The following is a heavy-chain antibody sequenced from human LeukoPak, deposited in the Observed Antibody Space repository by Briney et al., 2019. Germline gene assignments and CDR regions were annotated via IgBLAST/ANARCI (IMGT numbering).Heavy chain of an antibody. J-gene: IGHJ4*02. CDR3: ARAEYSSSSGYYFDY. Sequence: PSETLSLTCAVYGGSFSGYYWSWIRQPPGKGLEWIGEINHSGSTNYNPSLKSRVTISVDTSKNQFSLKLSSVTAADTAVYYFARAEYSSSSGYYFDYWGQGTLVTVSS. V-gene: IGHV4-34*01. D-gene: IGHD6-6*01. CDR2: INHSGST. CDR1: GGSFSGYY.